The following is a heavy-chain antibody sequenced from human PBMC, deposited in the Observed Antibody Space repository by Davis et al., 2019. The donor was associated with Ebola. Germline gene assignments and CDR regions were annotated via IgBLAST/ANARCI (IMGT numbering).Heavy chain of an antibody. CDR2: ISWNSGSI. D-gene: IGHD6-6*01. CDR3: AKDPTPFYSSSTGEFDY. CDR1: GFTFDDYA. J-gene: IGHJ4*02. V-gene: IGHV3-9*01. Sequence: GGSLRLSCAASGFTFDDYAMHWVRQAPGKGLEWVPGISWNSGSIGYADSVKGRFTISRDNAKNSLYLQMNSLRAEDTALYYCAKDPTPFYSSSTGEFDYWGQGTLVTVSS.